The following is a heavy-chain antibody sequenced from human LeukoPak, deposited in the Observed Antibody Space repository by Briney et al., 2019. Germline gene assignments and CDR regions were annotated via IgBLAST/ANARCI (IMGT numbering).Heavy chain of an antibody. J-gene: IGHJ4*02. CDR3: AKDQHGYDKPIDY. D-gene: IGHD5-12*01. CDR2: ISGSGIST. CDR1: GFTFNIYA. V-gene: IGHV3-23*01. Sequence: GGSLRLSCAASGFTFNIYAMNWVRQASGKGLEWVSTISGSGISTYYADSVKGRFTVSRDDSKNTLYLQMNSLRAEDTAVYFCAKDQHGYDKPIDYWGQGTLVTVSS.